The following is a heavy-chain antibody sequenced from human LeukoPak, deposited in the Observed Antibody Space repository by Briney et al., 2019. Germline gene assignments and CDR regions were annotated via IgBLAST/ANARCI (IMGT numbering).Heavy chain of an antibody. CDR3: ARVYGSNSRYFQH. D-gene: IGHD4-23*01. CDR2: IYHSGSTY. J-gene: IGHJ1*01. Sequence: PSETLSLTCTVSGYSISSGYYWGWVRQPPGKGLQWIGSIYHSGSTYYYNPSLKSRVTISVDTSKNQFSLKLTSVTAADTAVYYCARVYGSNSRYFQHWGQGTLVTVSS. V-gene: IGHV4-38-2*02. CDR1: GYSISSGYY.